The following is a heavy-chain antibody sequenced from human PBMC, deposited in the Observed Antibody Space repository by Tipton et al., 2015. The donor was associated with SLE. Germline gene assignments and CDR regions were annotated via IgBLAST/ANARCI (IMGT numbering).Heavy chain of an antibody. CDR1: GFTFSSYA. V-gene: IGHV3-30-3*01. D-gene: IGHD3-10*01. CDR3: ARHHGSGSYAFDI. J-gene: IGHJ3*02. CDR2: ISYDGSNK. Sequence: RSLRLSCAASGFTFSSYAMHWVRQAPGKGLEWVAVISYDGSNKYYADSVKGRFTISRDNSKNTLYLQMNSLRAEDTAVYYCARHHGSGSYAFDIWGQGTMVTVSS.